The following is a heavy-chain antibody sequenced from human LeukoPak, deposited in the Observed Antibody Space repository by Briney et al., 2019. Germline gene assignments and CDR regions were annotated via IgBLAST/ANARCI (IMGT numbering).Heavy chain of an antibody. V-gene: IGHV4-59*01. J-gene: IGHJ4*02. CDR1: GGSISSYY. D-gene: IGHD3-22*01. CDR2: IYYTGST. Sequence: SETLSLTCTVSGGSISSYYWSWIRQSAGKGLEWIGYIYYTGSTNYNPSLKSRVTISVDTSRNQLSLKLSSVTAADTAVYYCARGGRNYYDSSGYYYVWGQGILVTVSS. CDR3: ARGGRNYYDSSGYYYV.